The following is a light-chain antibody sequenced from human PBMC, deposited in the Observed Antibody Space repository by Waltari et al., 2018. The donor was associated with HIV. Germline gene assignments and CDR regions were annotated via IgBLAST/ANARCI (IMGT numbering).Light chain of an antibody. J-gene: IGKJ2*01. CDR1: QTISNY. CDR3: QQSHSVPYT. V-gene: IGKV1-39*01. Sequence: DIQMTQSPSSLSASVGDRVPITCRASQTISNYLNWYQKKPGKAPKLLIYGASSSQRGVPSRFSGSGSGTDFTLTVSSLQPEDFATYFCQQSHSVPYTFGQGTKLE. CDR2: GAS.